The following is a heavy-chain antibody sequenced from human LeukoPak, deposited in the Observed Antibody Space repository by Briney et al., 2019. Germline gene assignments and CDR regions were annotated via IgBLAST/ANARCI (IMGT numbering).Heavy chain of an antibody. V-gene: IGHV3-23*01. J-gene: IGHJ6*03. CDR2: ISGSGGST. CDR1: GFTFSSYA. CDR3: AKDLQRTTYYMDV. Sequence: GGSLRLSCAASGFTFSSYAMSWVRQAPGKGLEWVLAISGSGGSTYYADSVKGRFTISRDNSKNTLYLQMNSLRAEDTAVYYCAKDLQRTTYYMDVWGKGTTVTVSS. D-gene: IGHD4-11*01.